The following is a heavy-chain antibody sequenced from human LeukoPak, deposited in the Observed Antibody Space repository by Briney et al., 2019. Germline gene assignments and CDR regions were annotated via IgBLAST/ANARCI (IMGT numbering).Heavy chain of an antibody. J-gene: IGHJ6*03. Sequence: SETLSLTCTVSGGSISSYYWSWIRQPPGKGLEWIGYIYYSGSTSYNPSLKSRVTISVDTSKNQFSLKLSSVTAADTAVYYCARVPMVKYYYYMDVWGKGTTVTVSS. CDR1: GGSISSYY. CDR3: ARVPMVKYYYYMDV. D-gene: IGHD5-18*01. V-gene: IGHV4-59*01. CDR2: IYYSGST.